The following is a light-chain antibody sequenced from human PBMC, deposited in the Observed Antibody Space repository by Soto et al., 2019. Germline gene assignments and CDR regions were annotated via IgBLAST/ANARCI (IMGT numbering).Light chain of an antibody. CDR3: SSYTGSNDVG. CDR1: SSAVAGYNY. CDR2: EVN. J-gene: IGLJ2*01. V-gene: IGLV2-8*01. Sequence: QSALTQPPSASGSPGQSVTISCTGTSSAVAGYNYVSWYQQHPGKAPKLMIYEVNKRPSGVPDRFSGSKSGTTASLTVSGLQAEDEADYYCSSYTGSNDVGFGGGTQLTVL.